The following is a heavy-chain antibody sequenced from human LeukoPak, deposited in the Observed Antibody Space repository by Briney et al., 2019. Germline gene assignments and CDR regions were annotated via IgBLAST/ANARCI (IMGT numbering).Heavy chain of an antibody. Sequence: ASVKVSCKASGYTFTSYDINWVRQATGQGLEWMGWMNPNSGNTGYAQKFQGRVTMTRNTSISTAYMELSSLRSEDTAVYYCARGIAHSGSPQGLIDHWGQGTLVTVSS. CDR1: GYTFTSYD. J-gene: IGHJ4*02. CDR3: ARGIAHSGSPQGLIDH. V-gene: IGHV1-8*01. D-gene: IGHD1-26*01. CDR2: MNPNSGNT.